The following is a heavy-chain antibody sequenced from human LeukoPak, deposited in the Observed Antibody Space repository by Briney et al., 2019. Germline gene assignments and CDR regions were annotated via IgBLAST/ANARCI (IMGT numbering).Heavy chain of an antibody. V-gene: IGHV3-23*01. CDR2: ISGSGGST. CDR1: GFTFSNFG. D-gene: IGHD4-11*01. J-gene: IGHJ4*02. CDR3: ARGKHTGRQYNFDH. Sequence: GGSLRLSCAASGFTFSNFGMGWVRQAPGKGLECVSPISGSGGSTSYADFVKGRFTISRDNSKNTLYLQMNSLRPEDTAVYYCARGKHTGRQYNFDHWGQGILVTVAS.